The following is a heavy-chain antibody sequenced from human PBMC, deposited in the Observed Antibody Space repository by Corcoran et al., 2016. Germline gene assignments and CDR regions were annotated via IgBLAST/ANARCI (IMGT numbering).Heavy chain of an antibody. CDR3: ARAITMVRGNFDD. V-gene: IGHV4-34*01. CDR2: INHSGST. D-gene: IGHD3-10*01. J-gene: IGHJ4*02. Sequence: QVQLQQWGAGLLKPSETLSLTCAVYGGSFSGYYWSWIRQPPGKGLEWIGEINHSGSTNYNPSLKSRVPISVDTSKNQFSLKLSSVTAADTAVYYCARAITMVRGNFDDWGQGTLVTVSS. CDR1: GGSFSGYY.